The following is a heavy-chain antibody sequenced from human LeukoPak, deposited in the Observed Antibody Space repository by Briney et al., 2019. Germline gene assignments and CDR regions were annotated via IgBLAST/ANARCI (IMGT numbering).Heavy chain of an antibody. CDR3: DAGGLRLGGYFDY. D-gene: IGHD5-12*01. Sequence: PSETLSLTCTVSGGSISSSSYYWGWIRQPPGKGLEWIGSIYYSGSTYYNPSLKSRVTISVDTSKNQFSLKLSSVTAADTAVYYCDAGGLRLGGYFDYWGQGTLVTVSS. CDR2: IYYSGST. J-gene: IGHJ4*02. V-gene: IGHV4-39*07. CDR1: GGSISSSSYY.